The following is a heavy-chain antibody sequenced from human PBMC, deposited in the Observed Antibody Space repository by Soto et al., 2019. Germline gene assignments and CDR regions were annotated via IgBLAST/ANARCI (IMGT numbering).Heavy chain of an antibody. CDR1: GGSLSGYY. CDR3: ARGWRFDP. D-gene: IGHD3-3*01. CDR2: INHSGST. J-gene: IGHJ5*02. V-gene: IGHV4-34*01. Sequence: PSETLSLTCAVYGGSLSGYYWSWIRQSPGQGLEWIGEINHSGSTNYNPFLKSRITISVDTSKEQFSLKLTSVTAADTAVYYCARGWRFDPWGQGTLVTVSS.